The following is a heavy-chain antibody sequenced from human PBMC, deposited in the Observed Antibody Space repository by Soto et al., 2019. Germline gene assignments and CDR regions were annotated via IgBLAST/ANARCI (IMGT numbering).Heavy chain of an antibody. CDR2: INPSGGST. Sequence: ASVKVSCKASGDTFTSYYMHWVRQAPGQGLEWMGIINPSGGSTSNAQKFQGRVTMTRDTSTSTVYMELSSLRSEDTAVYYCARGYCSSTSCFFFDYWGQGTLVTVSS. J-gene: IGHJ4*02. CDR3: ARGYCSSTSCFFFDY. V-gene: IGHV1-46*03. D-gene: IGHD2-2*01. CDR1: GDTFTSYY.